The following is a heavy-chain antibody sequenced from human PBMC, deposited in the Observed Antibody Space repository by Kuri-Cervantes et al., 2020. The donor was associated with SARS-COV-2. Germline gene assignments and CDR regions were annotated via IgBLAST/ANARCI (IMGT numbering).Heavy chain of an antibody. J-gene: IGHJ6*03. CDR3: ALMAGYYYYYYMDV. CDR1: GYTFTGYF. V-gene: IGHV1-2*02. Sequence: ASVKVSCKASGYTFTGYFIHWVRQAPGQGLEWMGWISPNSGGTNYAQKFQGRVTMSRDTSTSTAYMELSRLRSDDTAVYYCALMAGYYYYYYMDVWGKGTTVTVSS. CDR2: ISPNSGGT. D-gene: IGHD5-24*01.